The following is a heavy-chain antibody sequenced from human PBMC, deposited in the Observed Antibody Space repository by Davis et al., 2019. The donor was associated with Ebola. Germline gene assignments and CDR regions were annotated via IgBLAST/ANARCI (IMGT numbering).Heavy chain of an antibody. CDR3: GRGWGRSGLGV. CDR2: TYYTSKCHN. Sequence: PSEPLSPTFPLPGASVFGKNGAGNWIRQSPSRGLEWLGRTYYTSKCHNDYGESVKSRISINPKTSKNQLSLQLNSVTPDDAAVYYCGRGWGRSGLGVWGQGTTVTVSS. D-gene: IGHD3-16*01. CDR1: GASVFGKNGA. J-gene: IGHJ6*02. V-gene: IGHV6-1*01.